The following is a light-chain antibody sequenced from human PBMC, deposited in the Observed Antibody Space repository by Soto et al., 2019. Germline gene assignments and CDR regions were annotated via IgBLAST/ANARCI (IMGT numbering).Light chain of an antibody. CDR2: GAS. CDR3: QQANCLPIT. CDR1: QGISSW. V-gene: IGKV1-12*01. J-gene: IGKJ5*01. Sequence: DIQMTQSPSSVSASVGDRVTITCRESQGISSWLAWYQQKPGKAPKLLIYGASSLQSGVPSRCSGIVAGTDFTLTISSLQPEDFATYYCQQANCLPITGGRGTRLEI.